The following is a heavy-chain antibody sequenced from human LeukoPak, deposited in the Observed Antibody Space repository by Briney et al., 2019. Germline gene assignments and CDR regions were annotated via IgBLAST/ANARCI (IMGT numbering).Heavy chain of an antibody. CDR2: ISYDGSNK. CDR1: GFTFSSYT. Sequence: GGSLRLSCAASGFTFSSYTMHWVRQAPGKGLEWVAVISYDGSNKYYADSVKGRFTISRDNPKSTLFLQMNSPSAEDTAVYYCARGIAATNYMDVWGKGTTVTVSS. V-gene: IGHV3-30-3*01. D-gene: IGHD6-13*01. J-gene: IGHJ6*03. CDR3: ARGIAATNYMDV.